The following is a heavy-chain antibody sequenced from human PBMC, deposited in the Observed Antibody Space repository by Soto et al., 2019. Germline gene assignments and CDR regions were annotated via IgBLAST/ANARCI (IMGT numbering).Heavy chain of an antibody. J-gene: IGHJ5*02. CDR3: ARDLSIRSNSIPWFDP. Sequence: GGSLRLSCAASGFTFSSYAMHWVRQAPGKGLEWVAVISYDGSNKYYADSVKGRFTISRDNSKNTLYLQMNSLRAEDTAVYYCARDLSIRSNSIPWFDPWGQGTLVTVSS. D-gene: IGHD2-21*01. CDR2: ISYDGSNK. CDR1: GFTFSSYA. V-gene: IGHV3-30-3*01.